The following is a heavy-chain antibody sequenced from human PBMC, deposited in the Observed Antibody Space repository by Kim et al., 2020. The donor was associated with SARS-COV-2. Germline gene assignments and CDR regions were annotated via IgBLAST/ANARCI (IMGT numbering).Heavy chain of an antibody. Sequence: GGSLRLSCAASGFTFSGSAMHWVRQASGKGLEWVGRIRSKANSYATAYAASVKGRFTISRDDSKNTAYLQMNSLKTEDTAVYYCTRQEMATTSQGYYYYMDVWGKGTTVTVSS. CDR1: GFTFSGSA. CDR2: IRSKANSYAT. J-gene: IGHJ6*03. D-gene: IGHD5-12*01. V-gene: IGHV3-73*01. CDR3: TRQEMATTSQGYYYYMDV.